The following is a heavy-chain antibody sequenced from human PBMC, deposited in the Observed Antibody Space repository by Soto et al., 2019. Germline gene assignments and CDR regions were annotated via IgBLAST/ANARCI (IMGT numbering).Heavy chain of an antibody. V-gene: IGHV4-34*01. Sequence: SETLSLTCAVYGGSFSGYYWGWIRQPPGKGLEWIGEINHSGSTNYNPSLKRRVTISVDTCKKQFFLKLSSVTAADTAVYYCARACSYDFGNGGKSRFEPWGKGTLVTVSS. CDR3: ARACSYDFGNGGKSRFEP. CDR2: INHSGST. CDR1: GGSFSGYY. D-gene: IGHD3-3*01. J-gene: IGHJ5*02.